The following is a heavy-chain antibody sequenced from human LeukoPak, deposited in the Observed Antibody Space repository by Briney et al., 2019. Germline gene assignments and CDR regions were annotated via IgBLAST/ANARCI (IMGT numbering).Heavy chain of an antibody. CDR1: GYTFTSYA. Sequence: GASVKVSCKASGYTFTSYAMNWVRQAPGQGLEWMGWINTNTGNPTYAQGFTGRFVFSLDTSVSTAYLQISSLKAEDTAVYYCARVGYCTNGVCSTPTYYFDYWGQGTLVTVSS. CDR3: ARVGYCTNGVCSTPTYYFDY. CDR2: INTNTGNP. J-gene: IGHJ4*02. D-gene: IGHD2-8*01. V-gene: IGHV7-4-1*02.